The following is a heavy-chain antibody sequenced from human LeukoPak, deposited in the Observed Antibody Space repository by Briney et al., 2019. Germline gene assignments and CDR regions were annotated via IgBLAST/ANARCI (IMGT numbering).Heavy chain of an antibody. Sequence: SQTLSLTCTVSGGSISSGGYYWSWIRQHPGKGLEWIGYIYYSGSTYYNPSLKSRVTISVDTSKNQFSLKLSSVTAADTAVYFCARDLKAEPYFDYWGQGTLVTASS. CDR1: GGSISSGGYY. CDR2: IYYSGST. V-gene: IGHV4-30-4*08. CDR3: ARDLKAEPYFDY. D-gene: IGHD1-14*01. J-gene: IGHJ4*02.